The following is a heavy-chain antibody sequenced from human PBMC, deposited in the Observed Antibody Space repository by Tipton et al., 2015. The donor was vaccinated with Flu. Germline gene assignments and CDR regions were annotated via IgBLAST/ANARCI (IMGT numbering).Heavy chain of an antibody. CDR3: ARLRVSEGLIDY. V-gene: IGHV4-31*03. CDR1: GGSISSGGYY. J-gene: IGHJ4*02. D-gene: IGHD3/OR15-3a*01. Sequence: TLSLTCTVSGGSISSGGYYWSWIRQHPGKGLEWIGYIYYSGSTYYNPSLKSRVTISVDTSKNQFSLKLSSVTAADTAGYYCARLRVSEGLIDYWGQGTLVTVSS. CDR2: IYYSGST.